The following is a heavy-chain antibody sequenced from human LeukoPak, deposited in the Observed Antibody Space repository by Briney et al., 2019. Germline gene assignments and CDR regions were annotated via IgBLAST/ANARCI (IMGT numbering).Heavy chain of an antibody. V-gene: IGHV3-30*02. Sequence: GGSLRLSCAASGFSFSSYGMHWVRQAPGKGLEWVALIWYDGSDKYYADPVKGRFTISRDNSKNTLDLQMNSLRAEDTAVYYCAKDLRVAVGRGYFEYWGQGTLVTVSS. CDR3: AKDLRVAVGRGYFEY. CDR1: GFSFSSYG. J-gene: IGHJ4*02. CDR2: IWYDGSDK. D-gene: IGHD6-19*01.